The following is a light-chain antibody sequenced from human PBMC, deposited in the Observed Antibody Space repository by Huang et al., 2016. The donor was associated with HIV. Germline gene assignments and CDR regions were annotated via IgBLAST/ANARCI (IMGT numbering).Light chain of an antibody. CDR2: EAS. Sequence: EILMTQSPGTLSVSPGERATLSCRASQTINNNLAWYQQKPGQPPRLLIVEASTRATGIPARLSGSGSGTEFTLTISSLQSEDFATYDCQQYNDWPRTFGQGTKVEIK. J-gene: IGKJ1*01. CDR3: QQYNDWPRT. CDR1: QTINNN. V-gene: IGKV3-15*01.